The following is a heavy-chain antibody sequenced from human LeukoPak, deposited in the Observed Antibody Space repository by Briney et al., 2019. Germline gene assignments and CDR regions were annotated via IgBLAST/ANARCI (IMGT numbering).Heavy chain of an antibody. J-gene: IGHJ4*02. CDR2: ITRSSNII. CDR3: ARVYSSGYSLDY. CDR1: GFTFSNYA. Sequence: GGSLRLSCAAAGFTFSNYAMNWVRQAPGKGLEWISYITRSSNIIHYADSVKGRFTVSRDNAKNSLSVQMNSLRAEDTAVCYCARVYSSGYSLDYWGQGTLVTVSS. V-gene: IGHV3-48*04. D-gene: IGHD3-22*01.